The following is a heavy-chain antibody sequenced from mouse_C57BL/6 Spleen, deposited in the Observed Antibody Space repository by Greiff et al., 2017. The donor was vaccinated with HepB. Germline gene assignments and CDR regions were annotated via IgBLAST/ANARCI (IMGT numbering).Heavy chain of an antibody. J-gene: IGHJ4*01. CDR1: GYTFTDYE. Sequence: QVQLQQSGAELVRPGASVTLSCKASGYTFTDYEMHWVKQTPVHGLEWIGAIDPETGGTAYNQKFKGKAILTADKSSSTAYMQLSSLTSEDSAVYFCARKWLPREAMDYWGQGTSVTVSS. D-gene: IGHD2-2*01. CDR3: ARKWLPREAMDY. CDR2: IDPETGGT. V-gene: IGHV1-15*01.